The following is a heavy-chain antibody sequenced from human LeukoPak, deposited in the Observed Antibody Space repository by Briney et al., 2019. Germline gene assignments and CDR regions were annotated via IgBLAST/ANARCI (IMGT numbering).Heavy chain of an antibody. D-gene: IGHD5-12*01. Sequence: GGSLRLSCAASGFTFSSYWMNWVRQAPGKGLEWVANIQQHGSEKYYVDSVKGRFTISRDNAKNSLYLQVNSLRAEDTAVYYCATGGGYVGYWGQGTLVTVSS. CDR2: IQQHGSEK. CDR1: GFTFSSYW. J-gene: IGHJ4*02. CDR3: ATGGGYVGY. V-gene: IGHV3-7*01.